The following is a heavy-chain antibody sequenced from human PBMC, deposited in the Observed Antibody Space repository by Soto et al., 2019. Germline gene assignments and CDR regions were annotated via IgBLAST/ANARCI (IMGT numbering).Heavy chain of an antibody. D-gene: IGHD6-6*01. V-gene: IGHV3-30*09. CDR2: ISFDGATK. Sequence: QEQLVESGGGVVQPGRPLRRSCAASEFTFSPYPMHWVRQAPGKGLEWVAVISFDGATKYYADSVKGRFAISRDNSMNTLYLQMNSLRTEDTAVYYCAKDQSASSNSYRDMDVWGPGTTVTGSS. CDR3: AKDQSASSNSYRDMDV. CDR1: EFTFSPYP. J-gene: IGHJ6*02.